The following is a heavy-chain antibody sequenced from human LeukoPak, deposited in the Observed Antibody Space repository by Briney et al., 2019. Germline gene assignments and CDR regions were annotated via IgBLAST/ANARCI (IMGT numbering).Heavy chain of an antibody. CDR1: GGSISSSSYY. V-gene: IGHV4-39*01. Sequence: PSETLSLTCTVSGGSISSSSYYWGWIRQPPGKGLEWIGSIYNSGSTYYNPSRKSRVTISVDTSKNQFSLKLSSVTAADTAVYYCARRMSGDHFYYYYYYMDVWGKGTTVTISS. CDR3: ARRMSGDHFYYYYYYMDV. J-gene: IGHJ6*03. CDR2: IYNSGST. D-gene: IGHD4-17*01.